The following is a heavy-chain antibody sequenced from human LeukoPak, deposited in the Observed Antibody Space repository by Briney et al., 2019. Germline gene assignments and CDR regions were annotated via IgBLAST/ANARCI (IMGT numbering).Heavy chain of an antibody. CDR2: IIPIFGTA. D-gene: IGHD2-2*01. Sequence: SVKVSCKASGGTFSSYAISWVRQAPGQGLEWMGGIIPIFGTANYAQKFQGRVTITADESTSTAYMELSSLRSEDTAVYYCARAYCSSTSCYDGGEWFDPWGQGTLVTVSS. J-gene: IGHJ5*02. CDR1: GGTFSSYA. CDR3: ARAYCSSTSCYDGGEWFDP. V-gene: IGHV1-69*13.